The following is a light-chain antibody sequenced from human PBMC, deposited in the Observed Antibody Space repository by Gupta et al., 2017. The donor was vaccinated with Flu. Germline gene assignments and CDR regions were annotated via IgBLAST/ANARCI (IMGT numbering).Light chain of an antibody. CDR3: QQSYRTPFT. CDR2: AES. J-gene: IGKJ3*01. Sequence: LQITPSSSPLSASVGDRVTITCRASQSISSYLNWYQQKPGKAPKLLIYAESSLLSGVPSRFSGSGSGTDFTLTISSLQPEDFATYYCQQSYRTPFTFGHGTKVDIK. CDR1: QSISSY. V-gene: IGKV1-39*01.